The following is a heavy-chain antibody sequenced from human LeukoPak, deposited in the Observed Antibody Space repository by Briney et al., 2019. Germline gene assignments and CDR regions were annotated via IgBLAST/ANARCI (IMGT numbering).Heavy chain of an antibody. J-gene: IGHJ3*02. CDR1: GFTFSNYW. CDR2: IRGDGSRQ. V-gene: IGHV3-7*01. CDR3: VRDANYHDGSNYYDVLDI. Sequence: VGSLRLSCAASGFTFSNYWMVWVRQAPGEGLEWAANIRGDGSRQYYLDSVKGRFAISRDNAKNSLYLQMSSLRADDTAVYYCVRDANYHDGSNYYDVLDIWGQGTMVTVSS. D-gene: IGHD3-22*01.